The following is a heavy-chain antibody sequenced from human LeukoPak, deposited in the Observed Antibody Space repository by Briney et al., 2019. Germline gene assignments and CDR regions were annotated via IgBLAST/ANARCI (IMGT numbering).Heavy chain of an antibody. CDR1: GFTFSSYA. V-gene: IGHV3-30*04. D-gene: IGHD2-8*01. Sequence: GGSLRLSCAASGFTFSSYAMHWVRQAPGKGLMWVALITCDGSNKYYADSVKGRFTISRDNSKNTLYLQMNSLRPEDTAVYYCASGGPYCTNGVCFRQPIIYMDVWGKGTTVTVSS. CDR2: ITCDGSNK. J-gene: IGHJ6*03. CDR3: ASGGPYCTNGVCFRQPIIYMDV.